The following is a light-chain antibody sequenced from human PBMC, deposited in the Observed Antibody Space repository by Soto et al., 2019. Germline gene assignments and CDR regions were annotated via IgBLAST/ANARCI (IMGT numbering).Light chain of an antibody. CDR3: DAWDDSLYGAV. Sequence: QSVLTQPPSASGTPGQRVTISCSGSSSNVGANPINWYQQLPGTAPKLLLYKNDQRPSGVPDRFSASKSGTSASLALSGLESEDEADDYCDAWDDSLYGAVLGGGTKLTVL. V-gene: IGLV1-44*01. CDR2: KND. J-gene: IGLJ2*01. CDR1: SSNVGANP.